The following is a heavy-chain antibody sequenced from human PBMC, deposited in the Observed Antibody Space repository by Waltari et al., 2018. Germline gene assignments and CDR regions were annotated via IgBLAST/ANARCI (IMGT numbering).Heavy chain of an antibody. V-gene: IGHV4-38-2*01. CDR1: GYSISSGYY. CDR3: ATGIAAAGPDAFDI. Sequence: QVQLQESGPGLVKPSETLSLTCAVSGYSISSGYYWGWIRPPPGKGLEWIGSIYHSGSTYYNPSLKSRVTISVDTSKNQFSLKLSSVTAADTAVYYCATGIAAAGPDAFDIWGQGTMVTVSS. J-gene: IGHJ3*02. CDR2: IYHSGST. D-gene: IGHD6-13*01.